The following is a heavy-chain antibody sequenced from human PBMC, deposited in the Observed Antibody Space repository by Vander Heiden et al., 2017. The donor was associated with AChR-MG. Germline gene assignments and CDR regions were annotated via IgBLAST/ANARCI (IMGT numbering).Heavy chain of an antibody. D-gene: IGHD1-26*01. CDR1: GFTIGDYA. CDR3: TRGNTGVGAKYYFDY. Sequence: EVQLVESGGDLVQPGRSLRLSCTASGFTIGDYAMTWVRPVPGKGLEWVGFVRSRATEYAASVKGRFTISRDDSKSGAYLQLNSLTSEDTAVYYCTRGNTGVGAKYYFDYWGQGTLVTVSS. V-gene: IGHV3-49*04. CDR2: VRSRAT. J-gene: IGHJ4*02.